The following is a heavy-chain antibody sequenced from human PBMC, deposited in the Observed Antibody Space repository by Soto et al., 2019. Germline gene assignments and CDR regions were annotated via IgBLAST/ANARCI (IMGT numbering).Heavy chain of an antibody. D-gene: IGHD5-12*01. Sequence: GGSLRLSCAATGFTFSEHYMAWVRQAPGKGLEWVSLIYTGGNTHYADSVTGRFTISRDDSRNMVFLQMNSLSAEDTAVYYCARVVAQIDYWGQGTQVTVSS. CDR2: IYTGGNT. CDR1: GFTFSEHY. J-gene: IGHJ4*02. CDR3: ARVVAQIDY. V-gene: IGHV3-66*01.